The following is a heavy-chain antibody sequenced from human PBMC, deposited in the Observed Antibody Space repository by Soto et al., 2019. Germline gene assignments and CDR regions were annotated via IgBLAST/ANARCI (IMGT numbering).Heavy chain of an antibody. J-gene: IGHJ6*02. CDR3: ARDGWTMVRGVSISGGMDV. V-gene: IGHV4-30-4*01. CDR2: ISYSGSA. D-gene: IGHD3-10*01. CDR1: GGSISSGDYY. Sequence: PSETLSLTCTVSGGSISSGDYYWSWIRQPPGKGLEWIGYISYSGSAYYNPSLKSRFTISIGTSKKQFSLNLRSVTAADTAVYYCARDGWTMVRGVSISGGMDVWGQGTTVTVSS.